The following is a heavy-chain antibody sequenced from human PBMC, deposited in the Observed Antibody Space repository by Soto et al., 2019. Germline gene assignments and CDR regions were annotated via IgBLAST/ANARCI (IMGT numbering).Heavy chain of an antibody. V-gene: IGHV3-49*03. CDR3: TRDCCCGGDCYENYFDY. CDR1: GFTFGDYA. J-gene: IGHJ4*02. Sequence: GGSLRLSCTASGFTFGDYAMSWFRQAPGKGLEWVGFIKSKGYGGTTEHAASVKGRFTISRDDSKSIAYLQMNSLKTEDTAVYYCTRDCCCGGDCYENYFDYWGQGTLVTVSS. D-gene: IGHD2-21*02. CDR2: IKSKGYGGTT.